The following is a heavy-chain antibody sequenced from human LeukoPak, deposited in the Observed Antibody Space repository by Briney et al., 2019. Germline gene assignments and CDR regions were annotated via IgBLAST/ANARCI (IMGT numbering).Heavy chain of an antibody. D-gene: IGHD2-8*01. CDR3: ARAPNHCTNGVCYTRRVDY. CDR1: GYTFTSYD. CDR2: MNPNSGNT. V-gene: IGHV1-8*03. J-gene: IGHJ4*02. Sequence: ASVKVSCKASGYTFTSYDINWVRQATGQGLEWMGWMNPNSGNTGYAQKFQGRVTITRSTSISTAYMELSSLRSEDTAVYYCARAPNHCTNGVCYTRRVDYWGQGTLVTVSS.